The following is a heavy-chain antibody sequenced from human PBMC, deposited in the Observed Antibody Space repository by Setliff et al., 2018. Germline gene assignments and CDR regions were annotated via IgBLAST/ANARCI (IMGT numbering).Heavy chain of an antibody. CDR1: GVSISANHY. J-gene: IGHJ4*02. D-gene: IGHD6-19*01. Sequence: SETLSLTCTVSGVSISANHYWGWIRQPPGKGLEWIGSISYGGNTYYNPSLNSRVTISADTSKNQFSVRLNSVTAADTAVYYCARGNSRSSVWYVVPHFDYWGQGTLVTVSS. CDR3: ARGNSRSSVWYVVPHFDY. V-gene: IGHV4-39*02. CDR2: ISYGGNT.